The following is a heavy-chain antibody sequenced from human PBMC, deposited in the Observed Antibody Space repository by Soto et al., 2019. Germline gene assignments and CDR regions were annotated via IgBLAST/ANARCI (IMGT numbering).Heavy chain of an antibody. CDR1: GGTFSSYA. Sequence: QVQLVQSGAEVKKPGSSVKVSCKASGGTFSSYAISWVRQAPGQGLEWMGGIIPIFGTANYAQKFQGRVTITADESTCTVYMGLSSLRSEDTAVYYCAIRYCSGGSCYSKRDYYYYGMDVWGQGTTVTVSS. D-gene: IGHD2-15*01. V-gene: IGHV1-69*01. CDR3: AIRYCSGGSCYSKRDYYYYGMDV. J-gene: IGHJ6*02. CDR2: IIPIFGTA.